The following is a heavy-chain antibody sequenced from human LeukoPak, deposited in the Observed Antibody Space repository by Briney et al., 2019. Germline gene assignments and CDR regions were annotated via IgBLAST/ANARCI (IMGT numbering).Heavy chain of an antibody. CDR1: GGSFSGYY. J-gene: IGHJ5*02. CDR3: ARNRYYYGSGNPHWFDP. V-gene: IGHV4-34*01. Sequence: SETLSLTCAVYGGSFSGYYWSWIRQPPGKGLEWIGEINHSGSTNYNPSLKSRVTISVDTSKNQFSLKLSSVTAADTAVYYCARNRYYYGSGNPHWFDPWGQGTLVTVSS. D-gene: IGHD3-10*01. CDR2: INHSGST.